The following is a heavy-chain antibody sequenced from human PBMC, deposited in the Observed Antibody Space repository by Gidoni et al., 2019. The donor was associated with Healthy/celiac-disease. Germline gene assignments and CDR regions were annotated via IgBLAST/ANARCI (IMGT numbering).Heavy chain of an antibody. CDR2: ISGSGGST. V-gene: IGHV3-23*01. D-gene: IGHD3-10*01. CDR1: GFNFSSCA. Sequence: EVQLLESGGGLVQPGGSLRLSCAAAGFNFSSCAMSWVRQAPGKGLELVSSISGSGGSTYYADSVKGRFTISRDNSKNTLYLQMNSLRAEDTAVYYCAKALLRWFGDRWAAGTWGQGTLVTVSS. J-gene: IGHJ5*02. CDR3: AKALLRWFGDRWAAGT.